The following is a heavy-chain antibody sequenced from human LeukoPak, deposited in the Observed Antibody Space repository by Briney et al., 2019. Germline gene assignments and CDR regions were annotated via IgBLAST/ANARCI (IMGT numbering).Heavy chain of an antibody. J-gene: IGHJ3*02. CDR1: GGSISSYY. CDR3: ARAFDI. Sequence: KASETLSFTCTVSGGSISSYYWSWIRQPPGKGLEWIGYIYYSGSTNYNPSLKSRVTISVDTSKNQFSLKLSSVTAADTAVYYCARAFDIWGQGTMVTVSS. V-gene: IGHV4-59*08. CDR2: IYYSGST.